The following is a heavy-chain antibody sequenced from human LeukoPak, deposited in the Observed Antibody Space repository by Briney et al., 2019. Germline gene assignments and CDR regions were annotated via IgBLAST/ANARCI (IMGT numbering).Heavy chain of an antibody. CDR3: ARARDGYMDV. CDR1: GGSISSSSYY. V-gene: IGHV4-39*07. J-gene: IGHJ6*03. Sequence: KASETLSLTCTVSGGSISSSSYYWGWIRQPPGKGLEWIGSIYYSGSTYYNPSLKSRVTISVDTSKNQFSLKLSSVTAADTAVYYCARARDGYMDVWGKGTTVTVSS. CDR2: IYYSGST.